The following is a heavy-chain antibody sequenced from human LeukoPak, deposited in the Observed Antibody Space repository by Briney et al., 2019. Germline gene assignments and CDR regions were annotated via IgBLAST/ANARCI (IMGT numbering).Heavy chain of an antibody. V-gene: IGHV3-7*01. J-gene: IGHJ4*02. CDR2: IKQDGSDK. CDR3: AREVWGPEY. D-gene: IGHD1-14*01. Sequence: SGGSLRLSCAASGFTFTKYWMTWVRQAPGKWLEWVGNIKQDGSDKNYMDSVKGRFTISRDNTKNSVYLQMSSLRAEDTAVYYCAREVWGPEYWGQGTLVTVSS. CDR1: GFTFTKYW.